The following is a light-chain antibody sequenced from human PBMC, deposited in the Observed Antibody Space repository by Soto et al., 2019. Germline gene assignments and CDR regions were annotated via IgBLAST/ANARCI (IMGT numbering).Light chain of an antibody. CDR2: DVT. Sequence: QSVLTQPRSVSGSPGQSVTISCTGTSSDVGGYNYVAWFRQHPGKTPKVIIYDVTKQPSGVPDRFSGSKSGNTASLTISGLQAEDEADYYCSSHAGTSVVFGGGTKVTVL. V-gene: IGLV2-11*01. CDR1: SSDVGGYNY. CDR3: SSHAGTSVV. J-gene: IGLJ1*01.